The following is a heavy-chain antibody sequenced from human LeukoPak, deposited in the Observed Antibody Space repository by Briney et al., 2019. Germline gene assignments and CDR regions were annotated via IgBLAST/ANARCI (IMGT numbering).Heavy chain of an antibody. D-gene: IGHD6-19*01. Sequence: GRSLRLSCTASGFTFGDYATSWVRQAPGKGLEWVGFIRSKAYGGTTEYAASVKGRFTISRDDSKSIAYLQMNSLKTEDTAVYYCTRDPIAVAGQNWGQGTLVTVSS. V-gene: IGHV3-49*04. CDR2: IRSKAYGGTT. J-gene: IGHJ4*02. CDR1: GFTFGDYA. CDR3: TRDPIAVAGQN.